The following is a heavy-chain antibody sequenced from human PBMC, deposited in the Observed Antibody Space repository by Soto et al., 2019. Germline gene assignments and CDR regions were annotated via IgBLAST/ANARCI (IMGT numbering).Heavy chain of an antibody. V-gene: IGHV4-31*03. D-gene: IGHD3-3*01. CDR1: GGSISSGGYY. J-gene: IGHJ5*02. Sequence: SETLSLTCTVSGGSISSGGYYWSWIRQHPGKGLEWIGYIYYSGSTYYNPSLKIRVTISVDTSKNQFSLKLSSVTAADTAVYYCARDRASITIFGVVSWNWFDPWGQGTLVTVSS. CDR2: IYYSGST. CDR3: ARDRASITIFGVVSWNWFDP.